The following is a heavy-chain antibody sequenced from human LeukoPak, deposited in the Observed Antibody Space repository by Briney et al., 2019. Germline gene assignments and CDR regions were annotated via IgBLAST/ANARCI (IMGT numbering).Heavy chain of an antibody. J-gene: IGHJ4*02. Sequence: SETLSLTCTVSGGTFSTSYYYWGWMRQPPGKGREWIGNIHNSESTYYNPSLKSRVTTSVDTSKNQFSLKLSSVTAADTAVYYCARQVTFGYAYAYYFDYWGQGSLVTVSS. D-gene: IGHD5-18*01. V-gene: IGHV4-39*01. CDR1: GGTFSTSYYY. CDR2: IHNSEST. CDR3: ARQVTFGYAYAYYFDY.